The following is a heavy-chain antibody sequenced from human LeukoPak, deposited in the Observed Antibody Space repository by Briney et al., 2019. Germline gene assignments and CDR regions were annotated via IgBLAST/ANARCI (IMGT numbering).Heavy chain of an antibody. D-gene: IGHD3-9*01. CDR1: GGSFSGYY. CDR3: ARLFDWLLGYYGMDV. J-gene: IGHJ6*02. Sequence: SETLSLTCAVYGGSFSGYYWSWIRQPPGEGLEWIGEINHSGSTNYNPSLKSRVTISVDTSKNQFSLKLSSVTAADTAVYYCARLFDWLLGYYGMDVWGQGTTVTVSS. CDR2: INHSGST. V-gene: IGHV4-34*01.